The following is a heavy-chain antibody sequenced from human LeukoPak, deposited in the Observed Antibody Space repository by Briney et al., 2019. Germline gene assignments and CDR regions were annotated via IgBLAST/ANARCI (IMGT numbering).Heavy chain of an antibody. V-gene: IGHV3-23*01. J-gene: IGHJ4*02. CDR1: GFTLTITA. CDR2: FTTTGSRP. D-gene: IGHD6-13*01. Sequence: TLSLSPAPSGFTLTITAMSWVHETPPKGLEWVSAFTTTGSRPYYADSVKGRFTISRDNSKNTLYLQMNSLRVEDTAIYYCAKLLAAAGTDYWGQGTLVTVSS. CDR3: AKLLAAAGTDY.